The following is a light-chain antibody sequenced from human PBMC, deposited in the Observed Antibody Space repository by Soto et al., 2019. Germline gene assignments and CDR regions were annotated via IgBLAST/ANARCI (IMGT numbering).Light chain of an antibody. CDR3: QQYGSSIT. Sequence: EIVLTQSPGTLSLSPGERATLSCRASQSVSSAYLAWYQQKPGQAPRFLIYGASSRATCIPDRFSGSGSGTDFTLTISRLEPEDFAVYYCQQYGSSITFGQGTRLEIK. V-gene: IGKV3-20*01. CDR1: QSVSSAY. CDR2: GAS. J-gene: IGKJ5*01.